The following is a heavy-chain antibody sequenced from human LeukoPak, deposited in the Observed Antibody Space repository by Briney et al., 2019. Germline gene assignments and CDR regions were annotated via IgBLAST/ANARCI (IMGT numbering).Heavy chain of an antibody. Sequence: SETLSLTCTVSGGSISSSSYYWGWIRQPPGKGLEWIGSIYYSGSTYYNPSLKSRVTISVDTSKNQFSLKLSSVTAADTAVYYCARDGIYGDYFDYWGQGTLVTVSS. J-gene: IGHJ4*02. V-gene: IGHV4-39*07. CDR3: ARDGIYGDYFDY. CDR2: IYYSGST. CDR1: GGSISSSSYY. D-gene: IGHD4-17*01.